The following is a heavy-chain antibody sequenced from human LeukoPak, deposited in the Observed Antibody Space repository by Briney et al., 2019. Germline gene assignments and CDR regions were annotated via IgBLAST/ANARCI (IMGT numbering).Heavy chain of an antibody. CDR2: ISGSGGSR. D-gene: IGHD6-19*01. Sequence: PGGSLRLSCAASGFTFSSYTMTWVRQAPGKGLEWVSGISGSGGSRYYADSVKGRFTISRDNSENTLYLQMNSLRAEDTAVYYCAKGPWLASFDYWGQGTLVTVSS. CDR1: GFTFSSYT. CDR3: AKGPWLASFDY. V-gene: IGHV3-23*01. J-gene: IGHJ4*02.